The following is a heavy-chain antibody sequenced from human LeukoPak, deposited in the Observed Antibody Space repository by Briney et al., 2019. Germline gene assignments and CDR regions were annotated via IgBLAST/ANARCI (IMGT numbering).Heavy chain of an antibody. V-gene: IGHV4-61*02. CDR1: GGSISSGSYY. CDR2: IYTSGST. D-gene: IGHD5-24*01. J-gene: IGHJ3*02. Sequence: SQTLSLTCTVSGGSISSGSYYWSWIRQPAGKGLEWIGRIYTSGSTNYNPSLKSRVTISVDTSKNQFSLKLSSVTAADTAVYYCAMRRVEMATIYAFDIWGQGTMVTVSS. CDR3: AMRRVEMATIYAFDI.